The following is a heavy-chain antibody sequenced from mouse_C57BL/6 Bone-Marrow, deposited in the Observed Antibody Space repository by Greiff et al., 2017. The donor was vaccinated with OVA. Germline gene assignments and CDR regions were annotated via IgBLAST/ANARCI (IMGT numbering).Heavy chain of an antibody. CDR3: ARGPGYNVDYAMDD. J-gene: IGHJ4*01. CDR1: GYTFTSYW. D-gene: IGHD2-2*01. V-gene: IGHV1-55*01. CDR2: IYPGSGST. Sequence: QVQLQQPGAELVKPGASVKMSCKASGYTFTSYWITWVKQRPGQGLEWIGDIYPGSGSTNYNEKFKSKATLTVDTSSSTAYMQLSSLTTEDSAVYDGARGPGYNVDYAMDDWGKGTTVTVSS.